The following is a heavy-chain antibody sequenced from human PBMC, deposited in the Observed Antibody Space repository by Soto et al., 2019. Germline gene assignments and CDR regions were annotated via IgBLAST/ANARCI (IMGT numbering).Heavy chain of an antibody. J-gene: IGHJ4*02. CDR3: AKAVVDYSASSGYFSDFDY. D-gene: IGHD3-22*01. CDR2: ISDAGNDK. V-gene: IGHV3-30*18. Sequence: QVQLVESGGGVVQPGRFLRLACVASGFGFSFYGMHWVRQAPGKGLEGVAVISDAGNDKYFGDSVKGRFTIFRDNSANTLFLPMTGLREEDTAVYYCAKAVVDYSASSGYFSDFDYWGQGTLVSVSS. CDR1: GFGFSFYG.